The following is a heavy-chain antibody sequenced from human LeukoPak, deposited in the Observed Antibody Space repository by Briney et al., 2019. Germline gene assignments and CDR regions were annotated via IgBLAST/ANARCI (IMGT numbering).Heavy chain of an antibody. V-gene: IGHV1-2*02. CDR2: INPNSGGT. CDR3: ARPVSSWSAYYFDY. Sequence: ASVKVSCKASGYTFTGYYMHWVRQAPGQGLEWMGWINPNSGGTNYAQKFQGRVTMTRDTSISTAYMELSRLRSDDTAVYYCARPVSSWSAYYFDYWGQGTLVTVSS. CDR1: GYTFTGYY. D-gene: IGHD6-13*01. J-gene: IGHJ4*02.